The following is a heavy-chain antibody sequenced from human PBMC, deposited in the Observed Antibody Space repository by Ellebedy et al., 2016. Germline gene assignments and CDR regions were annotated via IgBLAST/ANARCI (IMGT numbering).Heavy chain of an antibody. CDR2: IYYSGST. CDR1: GGSISSSSYY. CDR3: ARDYYGSGSCDY. D-gene: IGHD3-10*01. V-gene: IGHV4-39*07. Sequence: SETLSLTXTVSGGSISSSSYYWGWIRQPPGKGLEWIGSIYYSGSTYYNPSLKSRVTISVDTSKNQFSLKLSSVTAADTAVYYCARDYYGSGSCDYWGQGTLVTVSS. J-gene: IGHJ4*02.